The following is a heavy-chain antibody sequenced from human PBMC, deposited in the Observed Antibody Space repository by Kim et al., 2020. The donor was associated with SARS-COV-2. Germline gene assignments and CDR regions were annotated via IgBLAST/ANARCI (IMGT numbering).Heavy chain of an antibody. D-gene: IGHD3-10*01. V-gene: IGHV3-23*01. CDR1: GFTFSSYA. Sequence: GGSLRLSCAASGFTFSSYAMSWVRQAPGKGLEWVSAISGSGGSTYYADSVKGRFTISRDNSKNTLYLQMNSLRAEDTAVYYCAKTTHGWFGELYIFDYWGQGTLVTVSS. CDR3: AKTTHGWFGELYIFDY. J-gene: IGHJ4*02. CDR2: ISGSGGST.